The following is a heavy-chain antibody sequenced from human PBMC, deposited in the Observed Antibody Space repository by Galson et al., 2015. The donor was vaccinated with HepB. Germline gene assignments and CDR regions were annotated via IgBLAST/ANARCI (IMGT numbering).Heavy chain of an antibody. CDR1: GFTFDDYG. D-gene: IGHD3-10*01. V-gene: IGHV3-20*04. CDR2: TNWNGGST. Sequence: SLRLSCAASGFTFDDYGMSWVRQAPGKGLEWVSGTNWNGGSTGYADSVKGRFTISRDNAKNSLYLQMNSLRAEDTAVYYCARGPYYYGSGSYYFDYWGQGTLVTVSS. CDR3: ARGPYYYGSGSYYFDY. J-gene: IGHJ4*02.